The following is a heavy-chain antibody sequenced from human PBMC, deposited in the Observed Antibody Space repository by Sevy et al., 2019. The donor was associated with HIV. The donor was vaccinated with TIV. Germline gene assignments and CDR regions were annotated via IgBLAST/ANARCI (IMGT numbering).Heavy chain of an antibody. CDR2: IRYDGSDK. Sequence: GGSLRLSCTASGFTFSNFGMHWVRQVPGKGLEWVTFIRYDGSDKYYAASVKGRFTISRDHSKNTLYLQMDSLRAEDTAIYYCAKDLAGPGRRYFDYWGQGTLVTVSS. V-gene: IGHV3-30*02. CDR1: GFTFSNFG. CDR3: AKDLAGPGRRYFDY. D-gene: IGHD6-13*01. J-gene: IGHJ4*02.